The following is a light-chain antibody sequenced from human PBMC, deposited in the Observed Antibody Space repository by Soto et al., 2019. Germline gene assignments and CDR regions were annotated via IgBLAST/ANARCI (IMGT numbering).Light chain of an antibody. CDR1: GSDVGAHNF. Sequence: QSVLTQPASVSGSPGQAITIAFSGSGSDVGAHNFVSWYQHHPGKAPKLMIYEVSNRPSGVSNRFSGSKSGNTASLTISGLQAEDEADYYCNSYTSSNTYVFGSGTKVTVL. CDR2: EVS. CDR3: NSYTSSNTYV. J-gene: IGLJ1*01. V-gene: IGLV2-14*01.